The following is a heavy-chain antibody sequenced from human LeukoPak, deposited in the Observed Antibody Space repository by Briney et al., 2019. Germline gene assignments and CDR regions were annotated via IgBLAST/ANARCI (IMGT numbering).Heavy chain of an antibody. D-gene: IGHD1-26*01. CDR3: AKDLRRIVGATNFDY. CDR1: GFTVSSNY. V-gene: IGHV3-53*01. Sequence: PGGSLRLSCAASGFTVSSNYMSWVRQAPGKGLEWVSVIYSGGSTYYADSVKGRFTISRDNSKNTLYLQMNSLRAEDTAVYYCAKDLRRIVGATNFDYWGQGTLVTVSS. J-gene: IGHJ4*02. CDR2: IYSGGST.